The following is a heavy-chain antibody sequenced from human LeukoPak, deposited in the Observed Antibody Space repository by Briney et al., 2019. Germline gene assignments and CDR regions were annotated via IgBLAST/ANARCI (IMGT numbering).Heavy chain of an antibody. CDR1: GFTFSMNW. V-gene: IGHV3-7*01. J-gene: IGHJ4*02. CDR3: AKILDY. CDR2: IKQDGSEK. Sequence: PGGSLRLSCAASGFTFSMNWMSWVRQAPGKGLEWVANIKQDGSEKYYVDSVKGRFTISRDNAKHSLYLQMNSLRAEDTAVYYCAKILDYWGQGTLVTVSS.